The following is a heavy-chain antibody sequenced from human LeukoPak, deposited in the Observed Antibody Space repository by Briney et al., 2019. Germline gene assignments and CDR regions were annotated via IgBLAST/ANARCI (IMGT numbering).Heavy chain of an antibody. J-gene: IGHJ3*02. V-gene: IGHV4-34*01. D-gene: IGHD5-18*01. CDR3: ARDWSRGYSYGLDAFDI. CDR1: GGSFSGYY. Sequence: SETLSLTCAVYGGSFSGYYWSWIRQPPGKGLEWIGEINHSGSTNYNPSLKSRVTISVDTSKNQFSLKLSSVTAADTAVYYCARDWSRGYSYGLDAFDIWGQGTMVTVSS. CDR2: INHSGST.